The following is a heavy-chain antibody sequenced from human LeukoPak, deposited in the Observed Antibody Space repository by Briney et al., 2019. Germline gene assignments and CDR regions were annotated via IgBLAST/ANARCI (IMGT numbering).Heavy chain of an antibody. J-gene: IGHJ4*02. V-gene: IGHV3-23*01. CDR3: AKDGIAAAGTPIPFDY. Sequence: GGSLRLSCAASGFTFSSYAMSWVRQAPGKGLEWVSVISGSGGSTYYADSVKGRFTISRDNSKNTLYLQMNSLRAEDTAVYYCAKDGIAAAGTPIPFDYWGQGTLVTVSS. CDR1: GFTFSSYA. D-gene: IGHD6-13*01. CDR2: ISGSGGST.